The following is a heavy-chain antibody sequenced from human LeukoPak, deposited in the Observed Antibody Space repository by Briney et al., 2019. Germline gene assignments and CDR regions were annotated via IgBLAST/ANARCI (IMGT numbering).Heavy chain of an antibody. V-gene: IGHV3-66*01. Sequence: GGSLRLSCAASGFTVSSNYMSWVRQAPGKGLEWVSVIYSGGSTYYADSVKGRFTISRDNSKNTLYLQMNSLRAEDTAVYYCAPGVDTAMVTGMNWLDPWGQGTLVTVSS. J-gene: IGHJ5*02. D-gene: IGHD5-18*01. CDR3: APGVDTAMVTGMNWLDP. CDR2: IYSGGST. CDR1: GFTVSSNY.